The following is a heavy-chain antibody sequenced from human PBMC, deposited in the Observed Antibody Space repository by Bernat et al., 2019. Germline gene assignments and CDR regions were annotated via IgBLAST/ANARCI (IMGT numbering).Heavy chain of an antibody. CDR3: ARYTSSSAFDI. CDR2: MNPNTGNT. Sequence: QVQLVQSGAEVKRPGASVKVSCKASGYTFTSSDINWVRQATGQGLEWMGWMNPNTGNTAYAQKFQGRVTMTKSNSISTAYMELSSLRSEDTAVYYCARYTSSSAFDIWGQGTMVTVSS. V-gene: IGHV1-8*01. D-gene: IGHD6-6*01. CDR1: GYTFTSSD. J-gene: IGHJ3*02.